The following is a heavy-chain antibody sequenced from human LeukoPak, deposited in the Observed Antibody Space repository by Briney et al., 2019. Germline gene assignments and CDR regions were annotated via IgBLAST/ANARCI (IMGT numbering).Heavy chain of an antibody. CDR3: ARHISSGGTYAHFDY. V-gene: IGHV4-59*08. Sequence: SETLSLTCTVSGSMYNYYWSWIRQPPGKGLEWIGYIHYNGITNYNPSLKTRVSMSLDTSKNQVSLNLNSVTAADTAVYYCARHISSGGTYAHFDYWGQGTLVTVSS. J-gene: IGHJ4*02. D-gene: IGHD1-26*01. CDR2: IHYNGIT. CDR1: GSMYNYY.